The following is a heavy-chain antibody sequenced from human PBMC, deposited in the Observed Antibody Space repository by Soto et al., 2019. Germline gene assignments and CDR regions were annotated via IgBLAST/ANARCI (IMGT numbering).Heavy chain of an antibody. CDR2: TDYSGNT. J-gene: IGHJ4*02. D-gene: IGHD6-19*01. Sequence: QVQLQESGPGLVRPSETLSLTCTVSSDSISSYYWFWIRQSPGKGLEWIGYTDYSGNTNYNPSLKSLVTISGDTSKNPFSLRLSSVTAADTAVYYCARAVGDPLYYLDYWGQGTLVTVSS. CDR3: ARAVGDPLYYLDY. V-gene: IGHV4-59*08. CDR1: SDSISSYY.